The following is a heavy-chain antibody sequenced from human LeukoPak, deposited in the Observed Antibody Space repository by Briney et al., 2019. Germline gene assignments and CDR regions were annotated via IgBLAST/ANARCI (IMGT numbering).Heavy chain of an antibody. CDR1: AYAFTSYG. CDR2: IGACNGNT. Sequence: AAGNVCRKSAAYAFTSYGIGLVRQAPGQGLEWMGGIGACNGNTNYAQKLQGRVTMTTDTSTSTAYMELRSLRSDDTAVYYCARGPYDYVWGSYPKNDYWGQGTLVTVSS. D-gene: IGHD3-16*02. CDR3: ARGPYDYVWGSYPKNDY. V-gene: IGHV1-18*01. J-gene: IGHJ4*02.